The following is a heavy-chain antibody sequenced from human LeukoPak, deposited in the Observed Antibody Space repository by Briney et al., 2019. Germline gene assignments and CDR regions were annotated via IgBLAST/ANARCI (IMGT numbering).Heavy chain of an antibody. D-gene: IGHD1-26*01. J-gene: IGHJ4*02. CDR2: INPNSGNT. Sequence: GASVKVSCKASGYTFTGYYMHWVRQAPGQGLEWMGWINPNSGNTNYAQKLQGRVTMTTDTSTSTAYMELRSLRSDDTAVYYCARGRVSGGGATTGESDFDYWGQGTLVTVSS. CDR1: GYTFTGYY. CDR3: ARGRVSGGGATTGESDFDY. V-gene: IGHV1-18*04.